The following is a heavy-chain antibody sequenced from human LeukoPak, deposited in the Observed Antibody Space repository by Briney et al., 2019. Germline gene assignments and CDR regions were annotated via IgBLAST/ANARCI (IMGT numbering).Heavy chain of an antibody. D-gene: IGHD6-19*01. Sequence: ASVKVSCKASGYTFNNYYMYWVRQAPGQGLEWMGMINPSGGGTSYAQKFQGRVAMTRDASTRTVYMEVSSLKPEDTAVYYCARQGAYSSAIGMGYWGQGTLVTVSS. CDR1: GYTFNNYY. J-gene: IGHJ4*02. V-gene: IGHV1-46*02. CDR2: INPSGGGT. CDR3: ARQGAYSSAIGMGY.